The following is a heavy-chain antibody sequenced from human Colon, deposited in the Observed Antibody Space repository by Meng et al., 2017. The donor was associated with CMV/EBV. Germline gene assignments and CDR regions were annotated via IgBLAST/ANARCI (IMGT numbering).Heavy chain of an antibody. CDR1: GFTSSSFG. J-gene: IGHJ5*02. CDR3: ARDSNDYSDYAHWFDA. Sequence: SGFTSSSFGRNWVRQAPGKGLEWVSSISTISGFMYYADSVRGRFTISRDNAKNSVYLQMNSLRAEDTAVYYCARDSNDYSDYAHWFDAWGQGTLVTVSS. D-gene: IGHD4-11*01. CDR2: ISTISGFM. V-gene: IGHV3-21*01.